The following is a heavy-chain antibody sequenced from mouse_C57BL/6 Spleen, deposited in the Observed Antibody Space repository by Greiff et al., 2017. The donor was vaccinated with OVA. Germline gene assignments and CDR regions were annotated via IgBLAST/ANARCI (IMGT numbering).Heavy chain of an antibody. V-gene: IGHV1-53*01. CDR3: ARFSAAHANYLDY. CDR2: INPSNGGT. J-gene: IGHJ2*01. CDR1: GYTFTSYW. D-gene: IGHD3-2*02. Sequence: VQLQQPGTELVKPGASVKLSCKASGYTFTSYWMHWVKQRPGQGLEWIGNINPSNGGTNYNEKFKSKATLTVDKSSTTAYLQLSSLPSAVSAVYYCARFSAAHANYLDYWGKGTTLTVSS.